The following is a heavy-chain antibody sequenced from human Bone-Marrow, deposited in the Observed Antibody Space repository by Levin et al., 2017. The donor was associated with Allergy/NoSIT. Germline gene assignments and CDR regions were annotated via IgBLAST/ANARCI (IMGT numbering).Heavy chain of an antibody. CDR1: GFTFSSYG. D-gene: IGHD3-3*01. V-gene: IGHV3-33*01. CDR2: IWYDGSNK. J-gene: IGHJ3*02. CDR3: ARDRTGSGAFDI. Sequence: PGGSLRLSCAASGFTFSSYGMHWVRQAPGKGLEWVAVIWYDGSNKYYADSVKGRFTISRDNSKNTLYLQMNSLRAEDTAVYYCARDRTGSGAFDIWGQGTMVTVSS.